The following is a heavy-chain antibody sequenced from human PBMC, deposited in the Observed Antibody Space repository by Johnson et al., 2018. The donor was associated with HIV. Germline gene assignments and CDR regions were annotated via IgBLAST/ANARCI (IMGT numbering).Heavy chain of an antibody. CDR1: GFTFSSYD. Sequence: VQLVESGGGLVQPGGSLRLSCAASGFTFSSYDMHWVRQTTGKGLEWVSVIDSGGSTYYADSVKGRFTISRDNSKNTLYLQMNSLRAEDTAVYYCARGEQWLVPDSEDAFDIWGQGTLVTVSS. CDR2: IDSGGST. CDR3: ARGEQWLVPDSEDAFDI. J-gene: IGHJ3*02. D-gene: IGHD6-19*01. V-gene: IGHV3-66*02.